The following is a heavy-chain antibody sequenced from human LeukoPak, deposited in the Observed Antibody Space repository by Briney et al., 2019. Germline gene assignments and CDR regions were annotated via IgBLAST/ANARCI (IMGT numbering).Heavy chain of an antibody. CDR1: GDSVSSNSAA. Sequence: SQTLSLTCAISGDSVSSNSAAWNWIGQSPSRGLEWLGRTYYRSKWYNDYAVSVKSRITINPDTSKNQFSLQLNSVTPEDTAVYYCARDQGYYDYVWGSYRHDAFDIWGQGTMVTVSS. J-gene: IGHJ3*02. CDR2: TYYRSKWYN. D-gene: IGHD3-16*02. CDR3: ARDQGYYDYVWGSYRHDAFDI. V-gene: IGHV6-1*01.